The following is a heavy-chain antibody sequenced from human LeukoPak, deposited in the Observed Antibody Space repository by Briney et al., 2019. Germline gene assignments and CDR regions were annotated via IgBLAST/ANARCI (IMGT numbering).Heavy chain of an antibody. V-gene: IGHV5-51*01. CDR2: IYPGDSDT. CDR3: ARQSKSTGYYYDSSGYIEYFQH. Sequence: GESLKISCKGSGYSFTSCWIGWVRQMPGKGLEWMGIIYPGDSDTRYSPSFQGQVTISADKSISTAYLQWSSLKASDTAMYYCARQSKSTGYYYDSSGYIEYFQHWGQGTLVTVSS. J-gene: IGHJ1*01. CDR1: GYSFTSCW. D-gene: IGHD3-22*01.